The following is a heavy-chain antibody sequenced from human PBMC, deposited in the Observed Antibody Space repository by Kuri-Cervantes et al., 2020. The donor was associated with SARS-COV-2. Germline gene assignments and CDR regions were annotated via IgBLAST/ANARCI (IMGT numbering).Heavy chain of an antibody. D-gene: IGHD4/OR15-4a*01. J-gene: IGHJ3*02. V-gene: IGHV1-8*01. CDR3: ARASLTVDAFDI. Sequence: ASVKVSCKASGYTFTSYDINWVRQATGQGLEWMGWMNPNSGNTGYAQKFQGRVTMTTDTSTSTAYMELRSLRSDDTAVYYCARASLTVDAFDIWGQGTMVTVSS. CDR2: MNPNSGNT. CDR1: GYTFTSYD.